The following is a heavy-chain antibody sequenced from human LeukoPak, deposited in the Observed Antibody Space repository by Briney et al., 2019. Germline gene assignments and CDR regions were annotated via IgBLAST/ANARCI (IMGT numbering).Heavy chain of an antibody. CDR3: ARVSIAVAWNWFDP. CDR2: IYHSGST. J-gene: IGHJ5*02. CDR1: GYSISSGYY. D-gene: IGHD6-19*01. Sequence: PSETLSLTCTVSGYSISSGYYWGWIRQPPGKGLEWIGSIYHSGSTYYNPSLKSRVTISVDTSKNQFSLKLSSVTAADTAVYYCARVSIAVAWNWFDPWGQGTLVTVSS. V-gene: IGHV4-38-2*02.